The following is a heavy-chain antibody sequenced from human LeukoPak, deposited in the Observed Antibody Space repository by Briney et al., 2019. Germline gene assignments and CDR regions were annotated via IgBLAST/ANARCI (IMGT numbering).Heavy chain of an antibody. J-gene: IGHJ6*02. CDR1: GYTFTSYD. CDR3: ARARYLYDFWSGYYINYYYYGMDV. CDR2: MNPNSGNT. Sequence: ASMEVSCKASGYTFTSYDINWVRQATGQGLEWMGWMNPNSGNTGYAQKFQGRVTMTRNTSISTAYMELSSLRSEDTAVYYCARARYLYDFWSGYYINYYYYGMDVWGQGTTVTVSS. V-gene: IGHV1-8*01. D-gene: IGHD3-3*01.